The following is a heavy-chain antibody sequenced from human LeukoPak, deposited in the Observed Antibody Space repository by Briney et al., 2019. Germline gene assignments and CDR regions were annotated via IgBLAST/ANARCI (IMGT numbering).Heavy chain of an antibody. CDR3: ARDSARVIRYFDWVLDYYYYYGMDV. CDR1: GFTFRDYY. V-gene: IGHV3-11*06. CDR2: ISSSSSYA. D-gene: IGHD3-9*01. Sequence: PGGSLRLSCAASGFTFRDYYMSWIRQAPGKGLGWVSYISSSSSYANYAHSVKGRFTICRDNAKNSLYLQMNSLRAEDTAVYYCARDSARVIRYFDWVLDYYYYYGMDVWGKGTTVTVSS. J-gene: IGHJ6*04.